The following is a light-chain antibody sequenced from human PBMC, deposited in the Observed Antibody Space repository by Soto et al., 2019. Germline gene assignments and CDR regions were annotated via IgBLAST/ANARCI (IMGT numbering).Light chain of an antibody. Sequence: DIQMTQSPSTLSASVGDRVTITCRASQSISTWLAWYQQKPGKAPKLLIYDASSLESGVPSRFSGSGSGTEFTLTISSLQPDDFASYYCQHHNNYSWTFGQGTKVDIK. CDR2: DAS. V-gene: IGKV1-5*01. J-gene: IGKJ1*01. CDR3: QHHNNYSWT. CDR1: QSISTW.